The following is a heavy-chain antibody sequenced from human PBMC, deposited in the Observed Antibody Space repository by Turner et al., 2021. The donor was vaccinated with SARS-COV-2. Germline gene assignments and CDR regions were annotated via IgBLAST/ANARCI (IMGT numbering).Heavy chain of an antibody. Sequence: QVQLVESGGGVVQPGRSLRLSCSASGFTFISYAMHWVRQAPGKGLEWVAVISYDGSNKYYADSVKGRFTISRDNSKNTLYLQMNSLRAEDTAVYYCAKGYSYAYYYGLDVWGQGTTVTVSS. J-gene: IGHJ6*02. CDR2: ISYDGSNK. CDR1: GFTFISYA. V-gene: IGHV3-30*18. CDR3: AKGYSYAYYYGLDV. D-gene: IGHD5-18*01.